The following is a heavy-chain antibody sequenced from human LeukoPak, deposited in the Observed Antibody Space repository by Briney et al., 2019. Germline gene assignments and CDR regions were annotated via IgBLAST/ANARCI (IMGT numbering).Heavy chain of an antibody. CDR3: ARASIVGASPFDY. J-gene: IGHJ4*02. Sequence: PGGSLRLSCAASGFTFSSYEMNWVRQAPGKGLEWVSYISSSGSTIYYADSVKGRFTISRDNAKNSLYLQMNSLRAKDTAVYYCARASIVGASPFDYWGQGTLVTVSS. CDR1: GFTFSSYE. V-gene: IGHV3-48*03. CDR2: ISSSGSTI. D-gene: IGHD1-26*01.